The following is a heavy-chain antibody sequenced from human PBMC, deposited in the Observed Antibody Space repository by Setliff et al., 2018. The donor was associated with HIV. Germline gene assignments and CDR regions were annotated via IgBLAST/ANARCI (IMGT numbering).Heavy chain of an antibody. CDR1: GYRFTNYW. V-gene: IGHV5-51*01. D-gene: IGHD2-15*01. CDR3: ARPRSGGSIDAFDI. CDR2: IYPGDSDP. Sequence: GESLKISCKASGYRFTNYWIAWVRQMPGKGLEWMGIIYPGDSDPRYSPSFQGQVTISADKSISTAYLQWSSLKASDTAIYYCARPRSGGSIDAFDIWGQGTMVTVSS. J-gene: IGHJ3*02.